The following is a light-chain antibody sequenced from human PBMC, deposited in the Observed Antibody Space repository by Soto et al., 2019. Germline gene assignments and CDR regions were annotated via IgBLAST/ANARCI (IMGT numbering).Light chain of an antibody. CDR2: GAS. Sequence: EIVLTQSPATLSFSPGERATLSCWASQSVSSSYLAWYQQKPGQAPRLLIYGASSRATGIPDRFSGSGSGTDFTLTISRLEPEDFAVYNCQQYGSSPPEYTFGQGTKLEIK. V-gene: IGKV3-20*01. CDR3: QQYGSSPPEYT. J-gene: IGKJ2*01. CDR1: QSVSSSY.